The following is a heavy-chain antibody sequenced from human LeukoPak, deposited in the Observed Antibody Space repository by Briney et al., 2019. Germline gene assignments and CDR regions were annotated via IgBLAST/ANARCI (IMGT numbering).Heavy chain of an antibody. Sequence: WGSLRLSCAASGFTLSGFGMHWVRQAPGKGLEWVAYIHTDQTIQYYADSVKGRFTISRDNSKNTLYLQMKTLRSEDTAVYYCGYYNSGSYSTPDSWGQGTQVTVSS. V-gene: IGHV3-30*02. CDR1: GFTLSGFG. J-gene: IGHJ5*01. CDR3: GYYNSGSYSTPDS. CDR2: IHTDQTIQ. D-gene: IGHD3-10*01.